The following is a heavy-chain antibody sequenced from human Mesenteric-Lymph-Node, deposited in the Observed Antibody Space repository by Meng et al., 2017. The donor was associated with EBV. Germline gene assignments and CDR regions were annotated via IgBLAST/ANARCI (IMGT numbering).Heavy chain of an antibody. CDR2: IYHSGST. D-gene: IGHD6-13*01. CDR1: GGSISSGGYS. V-gene: IGHV4-30-2*01. Sequence: QLQGSGAGLVKPSQTLSLTCAVSGGSISSGGYSWSWIRQPPGKGLEWIGYIYHSGSTYYNPSLKSRVTISVDRSKNQFSLKLSSVTAADTAVYYCARCIAAAGTSWFDPWGQGTLVTVSS. CDR3: ARCIAAAGTSWFDP. J-gene: IGHJ5*02.